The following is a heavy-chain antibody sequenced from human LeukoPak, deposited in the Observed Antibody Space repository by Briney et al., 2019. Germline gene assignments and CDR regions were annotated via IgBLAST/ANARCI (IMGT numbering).Heavy chain of an antibody. V-gene: IGHV3-7*01. CDR2: IKEDGSEK. Sequence: GGSLRLSCAASGFTFSSYWMSWVRQARGKGLEWVAKIKEDGSEKYYVDSVKGRFTISRDNAKNSLYLQMNSLRGEDTAVYYCARDLFGSGSYASYWGQGTLVTVSS. CDR3: ARDLFGSGSYASY. CDR1: GFTFSSYW. J-gene: IGHJ4*02. D-gene: IGHD3-10*01.